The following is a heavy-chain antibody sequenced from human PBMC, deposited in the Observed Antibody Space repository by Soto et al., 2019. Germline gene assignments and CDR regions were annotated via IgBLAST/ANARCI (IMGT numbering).Heavy chain of an antibody. Sequence: DVQLVESGGGLIQPGESLRLSCVAFGLTVSGTKYVAWVRQAPGKGLEWVSALYDVFGSFYADSVKGRFTTSSDRSRSTVYLQMNDLRPDDTAVYYCASWREREHDFDVWGQGTAVIVSP. J-gene: IGHJ3*01. CDR2: LYDVFGS. D-gene: IGHD1-1*01. CDR3: ASWREREHDFDV. V-gene: IGHV3-53*01. CDR1: GLTVSGTKY.